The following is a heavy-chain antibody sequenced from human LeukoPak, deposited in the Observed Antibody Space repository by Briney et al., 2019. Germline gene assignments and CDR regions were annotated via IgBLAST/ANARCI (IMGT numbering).Heavy chain of an antibody. D-gene: IGHD2-15*01. V-gene: IGHV3-30*04. J-gene: IGHJ4*02. CDR3: ARDEEVCGGGCYPSYYFDY. CDR2: ISYDGSNK. CDR1: GFTFSSYA. Sequence: GGSLRLSCAASGFTFSSYAMHWVRQAPGKGLEWVAVISYDGSNKYYADSVKGRFTISRDNSKNTLYLQMNSLRAEDTAVYYCARDEEVCGGGCYPSYYFDYWGQGTLVTVSS.